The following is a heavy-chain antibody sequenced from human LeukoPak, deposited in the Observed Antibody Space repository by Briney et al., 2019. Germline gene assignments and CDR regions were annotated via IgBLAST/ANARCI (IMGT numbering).Heavy chain of an antibody. V-gene: IGHV3-30*18. D-gene: IGHD6-19*01. CDR1: GFTFSSYG. CDR3: AKDGSSGWSYYYYGMDV. Sequence: PGGSLRLSCAASGFTFSSYGMHWVRQAPGKGLEWVAVISYDGSNKYYADSVKGRLTISRDNSKNTLYLQMNSLRAEDTAVYHCAKDGSSGWSYYYYGMDVWGQGTTVTVSS. CDR2: ISYDGSNK. J-gene: IGHJ6*02.